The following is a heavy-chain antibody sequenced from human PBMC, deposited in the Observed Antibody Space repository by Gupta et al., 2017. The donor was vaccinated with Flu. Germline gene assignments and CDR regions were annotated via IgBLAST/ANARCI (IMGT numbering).Heavy chain of an antibody. CDR1: GFTFSSYS. Sequence: GGLVQPGGSLRLSCTVSGFTFSSYSMSWVRQAPGKGLEWVANINQDGSEKYSVDSVKGRFTISRDNARNSLVLQMNSLRGEDTAVYFCVRRIAESHTGGYFDYWGQGTLVSVSS. CDR2: INQDGSEK. CDR3: VRRIAESHTGGYFDY. D-gene: IGHD5-18*01. V-gene: IGHV3-7*01. J-gene: IGHJ4*02.